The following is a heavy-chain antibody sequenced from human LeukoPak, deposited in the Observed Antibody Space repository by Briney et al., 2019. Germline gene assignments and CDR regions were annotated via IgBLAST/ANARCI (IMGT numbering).Heavy chain of an antibody. V-gene: IGHV3-30*02. J-gene: IGHJ1*01. Sequence: GSLRLSCAPSGFTFSSYGMHWVRQAPGKGLEWVAFIRYDGSNKYYADSVKGRLTISRDNSKNTLYLQMNSLRAEDTAVYYCARGGKRAVAGTRSPQYFQHWGQGTLVTVSS. D-gene: IGHD6-19*01. CDR1: GFTFSSYG. CDR2: IRYDGSNK. CDR3: ARGGKRAVAGTRSPQYFQH.